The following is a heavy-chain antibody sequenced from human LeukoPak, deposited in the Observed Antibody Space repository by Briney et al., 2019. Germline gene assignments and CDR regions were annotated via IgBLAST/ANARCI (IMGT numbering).Heavy chain of an antibody. CDR1: GFNFTTYG. D-gene: IGHD3-3*01. V-gene: IGHV3-30*18. Sequence: GGSLRLSCAASGFNFTTYGTHWVRQAPGRGLEWVAVISNDGSNTYYGDSVKGRFTISRDASKNMLYLQMNSLKVEDTALYYCAKMSIDYDFWSAFDIWGQGTTVTVSS. CDR2: ISNDGSNT. J-gene: IGHJ3*02. CDR3: AKMSIDYDFWSAFDI.